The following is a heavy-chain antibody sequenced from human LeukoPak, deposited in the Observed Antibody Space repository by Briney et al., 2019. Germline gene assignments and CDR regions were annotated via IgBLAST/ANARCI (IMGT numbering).Heavy chain of an antibody. CDR1: GFTFSNYW. V-gene: IGHV3-7*05. J-gene: IGHJ4*02. CDR2: IKEDGSEK. Sequence: PGGSLRLSCAASGFTFSNYWMNWVRQAPGKGLEWAANIKEDGSEKYYVDSVKGRFTISRDNAKNSLCLQMNSLRAEDTAIYYCVRSGGYWGQGTLVTVSS. CDR3: VRSGGY. D-gene: IGHD1-26*01.